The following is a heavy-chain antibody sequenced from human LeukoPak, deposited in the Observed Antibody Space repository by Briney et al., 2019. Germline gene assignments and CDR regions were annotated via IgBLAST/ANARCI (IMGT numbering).Heavy chain of an antibody. CDR3: ARPEIAAVSPD. D-gene: IGHD6-13*01. CDR2: ISSSSRYI. Sequence: GGSLRLSCAASGFTFSSYSMNWVRQAPGKGLEWVSSISSSSRYIYYADSVKGRFTISRDNAKNSLYLQMNSLRAEDTAVYYCARPEIAAVSPDWGQGTLVTVSS. CDR1: GFTFSSYS. J-gene: IGHJ4*02. V-gene: IGHV3-21*01.